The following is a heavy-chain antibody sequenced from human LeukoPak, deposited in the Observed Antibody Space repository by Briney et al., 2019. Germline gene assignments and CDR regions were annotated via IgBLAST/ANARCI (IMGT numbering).Heavy chain of an antibody. CDR1: GFTFSSYA. CDR3: ARVPYSSSAGYDY. Sequence: GGSLRLSCAASGFTFSSYAMHWVRQAPGKGLEYVSAISSNGGSTYYANSVKGRFTISRDNSKNTLYLQMGSLRAEDMAVYYCARVPYSSSAGYDYWGQGTLVTVSS. V-gene: IGHV3-64*01. CDR2: ISSNGGST. J-gene: IGHJ4*02. D-gene: IGHD6-6*01.